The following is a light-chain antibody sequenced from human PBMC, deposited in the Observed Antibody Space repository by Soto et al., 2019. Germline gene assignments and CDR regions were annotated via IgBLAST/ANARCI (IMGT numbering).Light chain of an antibody. CDR3: QQYGSSPPIT. CDR2: GAS. Sequence: EIVITQSPPTLSVSLGERATLSCRASQSISSNLAWYQQKPGQAPRLLIYGASSRATGIPDRFSGSGSGTDFTLTISRLEPEDFAVYYCQQYGSSPPITFGQGTRLEIK. V-gene: IGKV3-20*01. J-gene: IGKJ5*01. CDR1: QSISSN.